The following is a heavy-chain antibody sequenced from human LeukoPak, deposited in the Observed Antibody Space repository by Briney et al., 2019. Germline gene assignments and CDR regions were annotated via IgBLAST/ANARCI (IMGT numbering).Heavy chain of an antibody. J-gene: IGHJ4*02. D-gene: IGHD5-18*01. CDR1: GFSFSSYS. CDR3: ARLGYSYGHTYFDY. V-gene: IGHV3-48*01. CDR2: ISSSSSTI. Sequence: GSLRLSCAASGFSFSSYSMNWVRQAPGKGLEWVSYISSSSSTIYYVDSVKGRFTISRDNAKNSLYLQMNSLRAEDTAVYYCARLGYSYGHTYFDYWGQGTLVTVSS.